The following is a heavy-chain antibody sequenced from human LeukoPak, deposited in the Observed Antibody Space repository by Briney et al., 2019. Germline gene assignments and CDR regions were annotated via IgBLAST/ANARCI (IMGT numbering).Heavy chain of an antibody. D-gene: IGHD2-21*01. CDR3: AKGLIDSYYYYYMDV. CDR1: GFTFSSYA. V-gene: IGHV3-23*01. J-gene: IGHJ6*03. CDR2: ISGSGGST. Sequence: PGGSLRLSCAASGFTFSSYAMSWVRQAPGKGLEWVSAISGSGGSTYYADPVKGRFTISRDNSKNTLYLQMNSLRAEDTAVYYCAKGLIDSYYYYYMDVWGKGTTVTVSS.